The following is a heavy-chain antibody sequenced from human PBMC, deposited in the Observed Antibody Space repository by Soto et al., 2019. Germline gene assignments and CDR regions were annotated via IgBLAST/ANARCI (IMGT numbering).Heavy chain of an antibody. Sequence: SETLSLTCTVSGGSISSGDYYWSWIRQPPGKGLEWIGYIYYSGSTYYNPSLKSRVTISVDTSKNQFSLKLSSVTATDTAVYYCLGERSGMDVWGQGTNVTVSS. J-gene: IGHJ6*02. V-gene: IGHV4-30-4*01. CDR3: LGERSGMDV. CDR1: GGSISSGDYY. D-gene: IGHD1-1*01. CDR2: IYYSGST.